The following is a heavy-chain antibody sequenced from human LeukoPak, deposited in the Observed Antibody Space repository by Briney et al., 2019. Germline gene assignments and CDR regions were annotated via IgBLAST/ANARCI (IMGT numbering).Heavy chain of an antibody. CDR1: GYIFTIYA. D-gene: IGHD3-10*01. CDR3: ARGLGVRGVIRYYYGMDV. V-gene: IGHV1-3*01. J-gene: IGHJ6*02. Sequence: ASVKVSCKASGYIFTIYAIHWVRQAPGQRLEWMGWINAGNGNTKFSQKFQGRVTISRDTSASTVYMELSSLRSEDTAVYYCARGLGVRGVIRYYYGMDVWGQGTTVTVSS. CDR2: INAGNGNT.